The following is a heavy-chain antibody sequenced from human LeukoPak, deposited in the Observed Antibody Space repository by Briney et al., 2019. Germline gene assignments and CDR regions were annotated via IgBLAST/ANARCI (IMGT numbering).Heavy chain of an antibody. CDR1: GTSFGSHW. D-gene: IGHD2/OR15-2a*01. CDR3: ARLLSLGRGVDY. V-gene: IGHV5-51*01. J-gene: IGHJ4*02. CDR2: IYPGDSDT. Sequence: GQSLKISCKGSGTSFGSHWIAWVRQMPGKGLDWMGMIYPGDSDTRYGPSFQGQVTISADKSTNTAYLQWNTLKASDTGRYYCARLLSLGRGVDYWGPGTLVTVSS.